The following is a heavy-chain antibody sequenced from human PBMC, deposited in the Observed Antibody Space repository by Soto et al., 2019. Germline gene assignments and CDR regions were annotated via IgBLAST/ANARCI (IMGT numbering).Heavy chain of an antibody. V-gene: IGHV3-23*01. Sequence: GGSLRLSCAASGFTFSSYAMSWVRQAPGKGLEWVSAISGSGGSTYYADSVKGRFTISRDNSKNTLYLQMNSLRAEDTAVYYCAKDINLGGSLANFQHWGQGTLVTVSS. CDR1: GFTFSSYA. J-gene: IGHJ1*01. D-gene: IGHD1-20*01. CDR3: AKDINLGGSLANFQH. CDR2: ISGSGGST.